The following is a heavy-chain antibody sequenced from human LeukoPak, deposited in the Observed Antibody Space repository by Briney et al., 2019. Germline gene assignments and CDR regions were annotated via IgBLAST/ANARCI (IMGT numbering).Heavy chain of an antibody. D-gene: IGHD3-9*01. CDR2: INPNSGGT. CDR3: ASNLVDYDILTDYYTY. CDR1: GYTFTGYY. J-gene: IGHJ4*02. Sequence: ASVKVSCKASGYTFTGYYMHWVRQAPGQGLEWMGWINPNSGGTNYAQKFQGRVTMTRDTSISTAYMELSRLRSDDTAVYYCASNLVDYDILTDYYTYWGQGTLVTVSS. V-gene: IGHV1-2*02.